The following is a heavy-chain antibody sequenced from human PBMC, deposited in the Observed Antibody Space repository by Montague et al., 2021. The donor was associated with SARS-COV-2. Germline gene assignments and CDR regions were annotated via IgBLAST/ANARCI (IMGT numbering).Heavy chain of an antibody. CDR2: INWNGNSR. Sequence: SRRLSWAASGFTFPDYAMHWVRQAPGKGLEWVSGINWNGNSRGYADSVKGRFTISRDNAANSLFLQMSSLRPEDTALYYCAAATYGSIAYWGQGNLVTVSS. J-gene: IGHJ4*02. V-gene: IGHV3-9*01. CDR1: GFTFPDYA. CDR3: AAATYGSIAY. D-gene: IGHD3-10*01.